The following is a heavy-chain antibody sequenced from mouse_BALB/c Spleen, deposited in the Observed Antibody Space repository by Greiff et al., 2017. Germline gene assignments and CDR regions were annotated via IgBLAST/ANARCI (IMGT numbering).Heavy chain of an antibody. CDR3: ARGGSSHGDFDY. Sequence: EVHLVESGGGLVQPGGSLKLSCAASGFTFSSYGMSWVRQTPDKRLELVATINSNGGSTYYPDSVKGRFTISRDNAKNTLYLQMSSLKSEDTAMYYCARGGSSHGDFDYWGQGTTLTVSS. CDR2: INSNGGST. J-gene: IGHJ2*01. V-gene: IGHV5-6-3*01. CDR1: GFTFSSYG. D-gene: IGHD1-1*01.